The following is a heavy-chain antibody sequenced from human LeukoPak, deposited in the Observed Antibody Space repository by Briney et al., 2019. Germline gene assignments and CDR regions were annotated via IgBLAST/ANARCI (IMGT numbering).Heavy chain of an antibody. V-gene: IGHV3-74*01. J-gene: IGHJ4*02. Sequence: GGSLRLSCAASEFTFSRHWMHWVRQAPGEGLVWVSRINPDGSITNYADPVKGRFTVSRDNAKDTLYLQMNSLRADDTAVYYCARSLVGASDYWGQGTLVTVSS. D-gene: IGHD1-26*01. CDR2: INPDGSIT. CDR3: ARSLVGASDY. CDR1: EFTFSRHW.